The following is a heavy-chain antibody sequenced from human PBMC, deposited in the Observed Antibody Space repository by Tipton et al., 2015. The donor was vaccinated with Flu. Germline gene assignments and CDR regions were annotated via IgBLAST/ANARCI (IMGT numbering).Heavy chain of an antibody. CDR3: ARRHHYDSSGYFAFDI. J-gene: IGHJ3*02. CDR2: VHQTGST. D-gene: IGHD3-22*01. CDR1: GDSIGSRYF. V-gene: IGHV4-38-2*01. Sequence: GLVKPSETLSLTCSVSGDSIGSRYFWGWIRQPPGKGLEWIGNVHQTGSTYYNPSLRSRVTIAVDRPKNQFSLKLSSVTATDTAVYYCARRHHYDSSGYFAFDIWGQGTMVTVSS.